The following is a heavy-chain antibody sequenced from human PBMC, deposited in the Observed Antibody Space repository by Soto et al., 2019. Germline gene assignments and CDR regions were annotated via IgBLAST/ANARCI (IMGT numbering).Heavy chain of an antibody. CDR3: AHFSSCYPSGTPYLFDY. CDR2: IIPIFGTA. V-gene: IGHV1-69*13. J-gene: IGHJ4*02. D-gene: IGHD3-22*01. CDR1: GGTFSSYA. Sequence: SVKVSCKASGGTFSSYAISWVRQAPGQGLEWMGGIIPIFGTANYAQKFQGRVTITADESTSTAYMELSSLRSEDTAVYYCAHFSSCYPSGTPYLFDYCGQGSLVTV.